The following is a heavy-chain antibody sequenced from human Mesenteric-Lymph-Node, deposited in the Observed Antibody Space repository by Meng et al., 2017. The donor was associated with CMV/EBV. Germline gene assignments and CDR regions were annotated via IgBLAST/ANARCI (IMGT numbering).Heavy chain of an antibody. CDR2: IYYSGST. Sequence: SETLSLTCTVSGGSISSSSYYWGWIRQPPGKGLEWIGSIYYSGSTKYKSSLQSRVTISVDKTKNHFSLRLASVTTADTGVYFCARSPGWWFLDYWGQGTLVTVSS. D-gene: IGHD2-15*01. J-gene: IGHJ4*02. V-gene: IGHV4-39*07. CDR1: GGSISSSSYY. CDR3: ARSPGWWFLDY.